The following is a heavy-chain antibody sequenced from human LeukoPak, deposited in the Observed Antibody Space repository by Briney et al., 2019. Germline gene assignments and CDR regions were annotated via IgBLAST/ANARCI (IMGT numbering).Heavy chain of an antibody. Sequence: ASVNVSCKASGYTFTGDYMHWVRQAAGQGLEWMGWINPNSGGTNYAQKFQGWVTMTRDTSISTAYMELSRLRSDDTAVYYCARGDLVAAAGMADYWGQGTLVTVSS. J-gene: IGHJ4*02. D-gene: IGHD6-13*01. CDR2: INPNSGGT. CDR1: GYTFTGDY. CDR3: ARGDLVAAAGMADY. V-gene: IGHV1-2*04.